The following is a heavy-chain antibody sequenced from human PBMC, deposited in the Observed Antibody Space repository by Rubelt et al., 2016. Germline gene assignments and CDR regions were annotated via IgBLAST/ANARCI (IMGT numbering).Heavy chain of an antibody. Sequence: QVQLQQWGAGLLKPSETLSLTCAVYGGSFSGYYWSWIRQPPGKGLEWIGEINHSGSTNYNPSLKSRVTISVDTSKNQFSLKLSSVTAADTAVYYCARDWVGRDAFDIWGQGTMVTVSS. CDR2: INHSGST. CDR3: ARDWVGRDAFDI. J-gene: IGHJ3*02. CDR1: GGSFSGYY. D-gene: IGHD1-26*01. V-gene: IGHV4-34*01.